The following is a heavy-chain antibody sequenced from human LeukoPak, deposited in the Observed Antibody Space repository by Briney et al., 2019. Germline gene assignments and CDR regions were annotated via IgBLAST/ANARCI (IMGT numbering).Heavy chain of an antibody. J-gene: IGHJ4*02. CDR1: GGSISSGSYY. Sequence: SQTLSLTCTVSGGSISSGSYYWSWIRQPAGKGLEWIGRIYTSGSTNYNPSLKSRVTISVDTSKNQFSLKLSSVTAADTAVYYCARGGDGYNPFDYWGQGTLVTVSS. V-gene: IGHV4-61*02. CDR2: IYTSGST. D-gene: IGHD5-24*01. CDR3: ARGGDGYNPFDY.